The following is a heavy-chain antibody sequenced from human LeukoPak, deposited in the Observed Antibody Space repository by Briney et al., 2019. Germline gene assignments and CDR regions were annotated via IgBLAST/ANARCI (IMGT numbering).Heavy chain of an antibody. V-gene: IGHV3-9*01. CDR2: ISWNSGSI. J-gene: IGHJ4*02. Sequence: GGSLRLSCAASGFTFDDYAMHWVRQAPGKGLEWVSGISWNSGSIGYADSVKGRFTISRDNAKNSLYLQMNSLRAEDTALYYCAKGKSRADYYYDSSPFDYWGQGTLVTVSS. CDR3: AKGKSRADYYYDSSPFDY. D-gene: IGHD3-22*01. CDR1: GFTFDDYA.